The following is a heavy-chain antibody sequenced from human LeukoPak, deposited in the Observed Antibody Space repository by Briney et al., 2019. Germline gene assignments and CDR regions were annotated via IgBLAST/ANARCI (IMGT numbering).Heavy chain of an antibody. Sequence: ASVKVSFKASGYTFTIYDINWVRQATGQGLEWMGWMNPTSGNTAYAQKFQGRVTITSNTSISTAYMELSSLRSEDTAVYYCARGRSMWYYDSSGYYTTSSEYNWFDPWGQGTLVTVSS. CDR2: MNPTSGNT. D-gene: IGHD3-22*01. J-gene: IGHJ5*02. CDR1: GYTFTIYD. CDR3: ARGRSMWYYDSSGYYTTSSEYNWFDP. V-gene: IGHV1-8*03.